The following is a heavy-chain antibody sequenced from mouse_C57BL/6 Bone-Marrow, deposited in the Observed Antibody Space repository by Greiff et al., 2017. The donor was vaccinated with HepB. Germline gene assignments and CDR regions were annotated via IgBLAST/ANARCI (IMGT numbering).Heavy chain of an antibody. V-gene: IGHV1-81*01. J-gene: IGHJ2*01. CDR2: IYPRSGNT. CDR3: ARPYLLPVGRYFDY. CDR1: GYTFTSYG. D-gene: IGHD1-1*01. Sequence: QVQLKQSGAELARPGASVKLSCKASGYTFTSYGISWVKQRTGQGLEWIGEIYPRSGNTYYNEKFKGKATLTADKSSSTAYMELRSLTSEDSAVYFCARPYLLPVGRYFDYWGHGTTRTVSS.